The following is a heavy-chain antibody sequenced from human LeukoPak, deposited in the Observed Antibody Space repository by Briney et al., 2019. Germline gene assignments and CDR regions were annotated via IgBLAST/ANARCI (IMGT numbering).Heavy chain of an antibody. V-gene: IGHV3-73*01. CDR1: GFTFSGSA. CDR2: IRSKANSYAK. J-gene: IGHJ3*02. D-gene: IGHD2-2*01. Sequence: GGSLRLSCAASGFTFSGSAMHWVRQASGKGLEWVGRIRSKANSYAKAYAASVKGRFTISRDDSKNTAYLQMNSLKTEDTAVYYCTSPPSSIDAFDIWGQGTMVTVSS. CDR3: TSPPSSIDAFDI.